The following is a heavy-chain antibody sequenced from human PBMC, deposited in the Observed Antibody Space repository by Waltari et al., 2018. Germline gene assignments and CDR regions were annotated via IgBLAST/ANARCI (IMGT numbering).Heavy chain of an antibody. CDR1: GFTVSSNY. CDR2: SGSGGST. J-gene: IGHJ6*03. D-gene: IGHD3-10*01. Sequence: EVQLVESGGGLIQPGGSLRLSCAASGFTVSSNYMRWVRQAPGKGLEWVSAISGSGGSTYYADSVKGRFTISRDNSKNTLYLQMNSLRAEDTAVYYCARELWFGESGYMDVWGKGTTVTVSS. V-gene: IGHV3-53*01. CDR3: ARELWFGESGYMDV.